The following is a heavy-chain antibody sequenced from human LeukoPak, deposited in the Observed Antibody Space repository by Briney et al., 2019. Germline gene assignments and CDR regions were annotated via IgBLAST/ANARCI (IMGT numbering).Heavy chain of an antibody. Sequence: SETLSLTCTVSGYSISSGYYWGCIRQSPGKGLEWIGSINHSGSTYYNPSLKSRVTISVDTSKNQFSLKLSSVTAADTAVYYCARGTGHYYDSSGYDYWGQGTLVTVSS. CDR1: GYSISSGYY. D-gene: IGHD3-22*01. V-gene: IGHV4-38-2*02. J-gene: IGHJ4*02. CDR3: ARGTGHYYDSSGYDY. CDR2: INHSGST.